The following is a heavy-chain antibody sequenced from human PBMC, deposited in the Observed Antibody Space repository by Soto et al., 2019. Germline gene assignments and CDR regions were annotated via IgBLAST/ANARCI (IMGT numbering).Heavy chain of an antibody. CDR2: INDRGSI. V-gene: IGHV4-34*01. J-gene: IGHJ2*01. Sequence: QVQLQQWGAGPLRPLETLSLTCGVSGVSCSGYYWAWIRKAPGKGLEWIGEINDRGSINYNPSLKSRVSISVDTSKNHYSLNLRSVTAADTAVYYCARESHDILTGPPWVWYFDLWGRGTLVTVSS. CDR1: GVSCSGYY. CDR3: ARESHDILTGPPWVWYFDL. D-gene: IGHD3-9*01.